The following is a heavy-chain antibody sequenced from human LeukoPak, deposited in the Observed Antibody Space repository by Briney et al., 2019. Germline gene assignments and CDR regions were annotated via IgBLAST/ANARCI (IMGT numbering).Heavy chain of an antibody. CDR1: GYTFTGYY. D-gene: IGHD1-7*01. V-gene: IGHV1-2*02. CDR2: INPNSGGT. J-gene: IGHJ4*02. Sequence: ASVKVSCKASGYTFTGYYMHWVRQAPGQGLEWMGWINPNSGGTNYAQKFQGRVTMTRDTSISTAYMELSRLRSDDTAVYYCARDLDHLGTSFDYWGQGTLVTVSS. CDR3: ARDLDHLGTSFDY.